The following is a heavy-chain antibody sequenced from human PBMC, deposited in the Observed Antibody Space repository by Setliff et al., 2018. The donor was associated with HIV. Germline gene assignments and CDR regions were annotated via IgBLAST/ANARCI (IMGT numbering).Heavy chain of an antibody. CDR1: GGSTTSGGYY. Sequence: PSETLSLTCSVSGGSTTSGGYYWSWIRQHPGKGLEHIGYIYYSGSPYYNPSLKSRVTMSIDTSTQQFFLNVTSVTAADTAVYYCAGFSYNFWVYRFDHWGQGALGTVSS. CDR3: AGFSYNFWVYRFDH. V-gene: IGHV4-31*03. J-gene: IGHJ4*02. CDR2: IYYSGSP. D-gene: IGHD3-3*01.